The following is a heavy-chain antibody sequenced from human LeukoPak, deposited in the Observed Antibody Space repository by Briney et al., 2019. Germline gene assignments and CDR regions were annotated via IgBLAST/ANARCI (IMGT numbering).Heavy chain of an antibody. J-gene: IGHJ4*02. CDR1: GVSISNYY. D-gene: IGHD5-12*01. CDR3: TRAGHSGLY. Sequence: SETLSLTCTVSGVSISNYYWSWNRQPPGKGLEWIGYVYNSVSTNYNPSLKSRVTISVDTSKNQFSLKLNSVTAADTAVYYCTRAGHSGLYWGQGILVTVSS. CDR2: VYNSVST. V-gene: IGHV4-59*01.